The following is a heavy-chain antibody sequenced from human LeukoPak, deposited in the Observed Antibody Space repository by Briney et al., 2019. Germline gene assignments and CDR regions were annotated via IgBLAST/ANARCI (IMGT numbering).Heavy chain of an antibody. D-gene: IGHD5-12*01. Sequence: RGSLRLSCAASGFTFSSYGMNWVRQAPGKGLEWVSATSGSGSSPNYSDSVKGRFTISRDNYKNTLYLQMNSLRAEDTAVYYCAKTTGGNAYDYIDYWGQGTLVTVSS. J-gene: IGHJ4*02. V-gene: IGHV3-23*01. CDR3: AKTTGGNAYDYIDY. CDR2: TSGSGSSP. CDR1: GFTFSSYG.